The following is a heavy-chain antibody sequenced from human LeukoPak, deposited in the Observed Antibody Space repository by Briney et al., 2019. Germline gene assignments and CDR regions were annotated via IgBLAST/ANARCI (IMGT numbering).Heavy chain of an antibody. CDR3: ARSVEVTTIFGFDP. CDR2: IYYSGST. CDR1: GGSIGSYY. V-gene: IGHV4-59*08. J-gene: IGHJ5*02. D-gene: IGHD5-24*01. Sequence: SETLSLTCTVSGGSIGSYYWSWIRQPPGKGLEWIGYIYYSGSTNYNPSLKSRVTISVDTSKNQFSLKLSSVTAADTAVHYCARSVEVTTIFGFDPWGQGTLVTVSS.